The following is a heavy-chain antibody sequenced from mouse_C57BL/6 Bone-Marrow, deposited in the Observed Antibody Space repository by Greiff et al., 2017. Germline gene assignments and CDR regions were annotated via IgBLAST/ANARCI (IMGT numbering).Heavy chain of an antibody. CDR2: IDPSDSYT. V-gene: IGHV1-59*01. CDR3: ARRDYSKGN. J-gene: IGHJ3*01. D-gene: IGHD2-5*01. Sequence: QVQLQQPGAELVRPGTSVKLSCKASGYTFTRYWMHWVKQRSGQGLEWIGVIDPSDSYTNYNQKFKGKATLTVDTSSSTAYMQISSLTSEDSAVYYCARRDYSKGNGGQGTLVTVTA. CDR1: GYTFTRYW.